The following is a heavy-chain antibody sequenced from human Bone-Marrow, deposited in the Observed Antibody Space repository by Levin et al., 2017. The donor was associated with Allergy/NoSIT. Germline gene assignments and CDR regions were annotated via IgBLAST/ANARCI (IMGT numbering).Heavy chain of an antibody. CDR2: IYSVGST. CDR1: GFPVNNNY. D-gene: IGHD5-24*01. CDR3: ARCRWPLDH. J-gene: IGHJ4*02. V-gene: IGHV3-66*01. Sequence: GASVKVSCAASGFPVNNNYISWVRQGPGKGLEWVSVIYSVGSTYYADSVKGRFTISRDSSKNTVYLQMNSLRAEDTAVYYCARCRWPLDHWGQGTLVTVSS.